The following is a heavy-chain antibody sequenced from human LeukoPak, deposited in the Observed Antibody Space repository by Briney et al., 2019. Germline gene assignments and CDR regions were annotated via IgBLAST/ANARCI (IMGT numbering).Heavy chain of an antibody. CDR1: GFTFSNYD. CDR3: ARAARYYGSTGAHAFDI. V-gene: IGHV3-13*01. CDR2: IGTAGDT. J-gene: IGHJ3*02. Sequence: GGSLRLSCAASGFTFSNYDMPWVRQPTGEGLEWVSGIGTAGDTHYPGSVKGRFTISRDNAKNSLYLQMSSLRAGDTAVYYCARAARYYGSTGAHAFDIWGQGTMVTVS. D-gene: IGHD3-22*01.